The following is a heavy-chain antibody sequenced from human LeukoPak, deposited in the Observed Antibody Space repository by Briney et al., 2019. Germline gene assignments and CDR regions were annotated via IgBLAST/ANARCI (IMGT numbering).Heavy chain of an antibody. V-gene: IGHV4-34*01. Sequence: SETLSLTCSVFGGSFSRFSWTWIRQPPGKGPEWIGEISDIGITNYNPSLKSRVTISIDTSKNQFSLKLNSVTAADTALYYCARPYCASASCPLEYWGQGTLVAVSS. CDR1: GGSFSRFS. J-gene: IGHJ4*02. CDR2: ISDIGIT. D-gene: IGHD2-2*01. CDR3: ARPYCASASCPLEY.